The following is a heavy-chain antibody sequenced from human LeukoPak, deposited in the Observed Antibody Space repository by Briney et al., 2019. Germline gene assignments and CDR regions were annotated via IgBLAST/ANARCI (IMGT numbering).Heavy chain of an antibody. CDR2: FDPEDGVT. Sequence: ASVKVSCKVSGYTLTELSMHWVRQAPGKGLEWMGGFDPEDGVTICAQKFQGRVTMTEDTSTDTAYMELSSLRSEDTAVYYCATNHYYYYYMDVWGKGTTVTVSS. CDR3: ATNHYYYYYMDV. V-gene: IGHV1-24*01. CDR1: GYTLTELS. J-gene: IGHJ6*03.